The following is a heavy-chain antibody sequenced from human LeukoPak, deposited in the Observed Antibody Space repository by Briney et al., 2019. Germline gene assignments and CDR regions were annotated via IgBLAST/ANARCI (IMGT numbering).Heavy chain of an antibody. J-gene: IGHJ4*02. CDR1: GGSFSGYY. CDR2: IWYDGSNK. Sequence: PSETLSLTCAVYGGSFSGYYWSWIRQPPGKGLEWVAVIWYDGSNKYYADSVKGRFTISRDNSKNTLYLQMNSLRAEDTAVYYCARSKLVLDYWGQGALVTVSS. CDR3: ARSKLVLDY. V-gene: IGHV3-33*08. D-gene: IGHD6-6*01.